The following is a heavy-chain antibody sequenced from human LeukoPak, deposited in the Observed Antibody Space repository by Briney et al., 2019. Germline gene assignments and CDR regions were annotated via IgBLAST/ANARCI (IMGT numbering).Heavy chain of an antibody. CDR1: GGSISSRSYY. CDR2: IYYSGST. Sequence: SETLSLTCTVSGGSISSRSYYWGWICQPPGKGLEWIGSIYYSGSTYYNPSLKSRVTISVDTSKNQFSLKLSSVTAADTAVYYCARHAFSSGWYWFDPWGQGTLVTVSS. V-gene: IGHV4-39*01. D-gene: IGHD6-19*01. CDR3: ARHAFSSGWYWFDP. J-gene: IGHJ5*02.